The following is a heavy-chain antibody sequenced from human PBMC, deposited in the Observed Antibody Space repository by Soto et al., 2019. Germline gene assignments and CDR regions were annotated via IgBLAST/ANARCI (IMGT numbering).Heavy chain of an antibody. J-gene: IGHJ4*02. D-gene: IGHD6-6*01. Sequence: QVQLVQSGAEVKKPGASVKVSCKASGYTFTGYYMHWVRQAPGQGLEWMGWINPNSGGTNYAQKFQGWVTMTRDTSISTAYMELSRLRSDDTALYYCARVRPGIAARTWRYFDYWGQGTLVTVSS. CDR3: ARVRPGIAARTWRYFDY. CDR2: INPNSGGT. CDR1: GYTFTGYY. V-gene: IGHV1-2*04.